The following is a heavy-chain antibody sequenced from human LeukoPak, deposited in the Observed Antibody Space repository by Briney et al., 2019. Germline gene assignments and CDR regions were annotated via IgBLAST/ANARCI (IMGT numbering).Heavy chain of an antibody. CDR3: ARGGRYYDTRGYTHRYYFDY. CDR1: SESFTYYY. D-gene: IGHD3-22*01. CDR2: INYSGTT. V-gene: IGHV4-34*01. J-gene: IGHJ4*02. Sequence: PSETLSLTCAVYSESFTYYYWGWIRQPPGKGLEWIGEINYSGTTSYNSSLNSRVSISVNTSKNQFSLKLSSVTAADTAVYYCARGGRYYDTRGYTHRYYFDYWGQGTLVTVSS.